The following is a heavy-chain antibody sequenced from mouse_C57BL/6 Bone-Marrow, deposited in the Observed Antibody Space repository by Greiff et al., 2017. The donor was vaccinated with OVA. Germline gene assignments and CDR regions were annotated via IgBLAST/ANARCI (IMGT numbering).Heavy chain of an antibody. CDR2: INPNYGTT. D-gene: IGHD4-1*01. V-gene: IGHV1-39*01. J-gene: IGHJ2*01. CDR1: GYSFTDYN. Sequence: VHVKQSGPELVKPGASVKISCKASGYSFTDYNMNWVKQSHGKSLEWIGVINPNYGTTSYNQKFKGKATLTVDQSSSTAYMQLNSLTSEDSAVYYCARWEGFQYYFDYWGQGTTLTVSS. CDR3: ARWEGFQYYFDY.